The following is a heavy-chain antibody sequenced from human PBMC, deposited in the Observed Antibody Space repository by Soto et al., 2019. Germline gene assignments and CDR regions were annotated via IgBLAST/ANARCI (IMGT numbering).Heavy chain of an antibody. D-gene: IGHD3-10*01. V-gene: IGHV4-59*13. Sequence: QVQLQESGPGLVKPSETLSLTCTVTGGSISTYYWSWIRQPPGKGLEWIGHIYYTGNTNYNPSLKSRVTISGDTSTNRFSLRLRPVSAADTAVYYCARALSFEFHNWFDSWGQGTLVTVSS. CDR1: GGSISTYY. J-gene: IGHJ5*01. CDR2: IYYTGNT. CDR3: ARALSFEFHNWFDS.